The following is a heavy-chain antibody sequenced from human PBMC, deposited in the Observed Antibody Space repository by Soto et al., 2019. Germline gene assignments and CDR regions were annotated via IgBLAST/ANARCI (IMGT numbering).Heavy chain of an antibody. D-gene: IGHD3-22*01. CDR1: GFTFSSYA. Sequence: GGSLRLSCAASGFTFSSYAMSWVRQAPGKGLEWVSAISGSGGSTYYADSVKGRFTISRDNSKNTLYLQMNSLRAEDTAVYYCAKQYYDSSGYSYFDYWGQGTLVTVSS. V-gene: IGHV3-23*01. CDR2: ISGSGGST. CDR3: AKQYYDSSGYSYFDY. J-gene: IGHJ4*02.